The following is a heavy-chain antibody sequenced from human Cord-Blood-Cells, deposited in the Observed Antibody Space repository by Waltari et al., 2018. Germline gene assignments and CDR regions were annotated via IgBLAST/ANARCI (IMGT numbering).Heavy chain of an antibody. CDR1: AYRVSTTTAA. D-gene: IGHD2-2*01. V-gene: IGHV6-1*01. Sequence: QVQQQRSRPGGERPSQTRSIPCNCSAYRVSTTTAACNLIRQSPSTGLEWLGRTYYRSKWYNDYAVSVKSRITLNPDTSKTQFSLQLNSVTPEDTAVYYCAREVPLLDAFDIWGQGTMVTVSS. J-gene: IGHJ3*02. CDR2: TYYRSKWYN. CDR3: AREVPLLDAFDI.